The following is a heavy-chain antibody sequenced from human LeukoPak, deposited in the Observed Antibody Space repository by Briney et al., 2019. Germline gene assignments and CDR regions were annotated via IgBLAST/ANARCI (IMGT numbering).Heavy chain of an antibody. V-gene: IGHV1-69*04. CDR2: IIPILGIA. D-gene: IGHD3-22*01. CDR3: ARDSDRYYYDSSGYGI. CDR1: GGTFSSYA. Sequence: SVKVSCKASGGTFSSYAISWVRQAPGQGLEWMGRIIPILGIANYALKFQGRVTITADKSTSTAYMELSSLRSEDTAVYYCARDSDRYYYDSSGYGIWGQGTLVTVSS. J-gene: IGHJ4*02.